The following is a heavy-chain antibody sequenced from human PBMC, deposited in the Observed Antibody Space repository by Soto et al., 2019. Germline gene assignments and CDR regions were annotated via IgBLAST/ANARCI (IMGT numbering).Heavy chain of an antibody. CDR1: GYGFATHD. Sequence: QVQLVQSGAEVRKPGDSVKVSCKASGYGFATHDISWVRQAPGQGPEWMGFINPTSGNKRYAQAFRDRLTMTRDSFLGSAHMETHDLVTSDQAIYFRSRGHLRLTCFLGSYRNPPYYFDTWGQGTLVTVAS. V-gene: IGHV1-8*01. D-gene: IGHD3-16*02. J-gene: IGHJ4*02. CDR3: SRGHLRLTCFLGSYRNPPYYFDT. CDR2: INPTSGNK.